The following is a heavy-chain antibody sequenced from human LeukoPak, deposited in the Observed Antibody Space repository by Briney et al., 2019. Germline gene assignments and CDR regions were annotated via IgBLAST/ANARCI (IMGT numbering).Heavy chain of an antibody. V-gene: IGHV4-34*01. CDR2: INHSGST. CDR3: ARHRWAARRGGYYFDY. CDR1: GGSFSGYY. J-gene: IGHJ4*02. D-gene: IGHD6-6*01. Sequence: SETLSLTCAVYGGSFSGYYWSWIRQPPGKGLEWIGEINHSGSTNYNPSLKSRVTISVDTSKNQFSLKLSSVTAADTAVYYCARHRWAARRGGYYFDYWGQGTLVTVSS.